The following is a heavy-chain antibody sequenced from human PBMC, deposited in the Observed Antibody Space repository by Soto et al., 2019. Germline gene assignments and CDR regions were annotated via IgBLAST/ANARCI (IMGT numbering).Heavy chain of an antibody. CDR1: GYTFTGYA. D-gene: IGHD6-19*01. V-gene: IGHV1-3*01. CDR2: INAGNGNT. CDR3: ARAVAVPADFDY. J-gene: IGHJ4*02. Sequence: ASVKVYCKASGYTFTGYAMHWVRQAPGQRLEWMGWINAGNGNTKYSQKFQGRVTITRDTSASTAYMELSSLRSEDTAVYYCARAVAVPADFDYWGQGTLVTVPQ.